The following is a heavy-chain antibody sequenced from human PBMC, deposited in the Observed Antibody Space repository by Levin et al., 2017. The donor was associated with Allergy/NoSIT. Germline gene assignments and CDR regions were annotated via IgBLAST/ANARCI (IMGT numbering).Heavy chain of an antibody. CDR1: GFTLRSYS. CDR3: ARDASAWSRDY. Sequence: LSLTCVVSGFTLRSYSMSWVRQAPGKGLEWVSTISTSSSYIVYADSVKGRFTISRDDAKNSLYLQMNSLRANDTAVYYCARDASAWSRDYWGQGTLVTVSS. J-gene: IGHJ4*02. V-gene: IGHV3-21*06. D-gene: IGHD6-19*01. CDR2: ISTSSSYI.